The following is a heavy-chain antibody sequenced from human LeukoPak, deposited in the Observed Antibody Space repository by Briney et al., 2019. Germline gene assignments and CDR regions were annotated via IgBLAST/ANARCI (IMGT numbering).Heavy chain of an antibody. V-gene: IGHV4-61*01. J-gene: IGHJ5*02. CDR1: GGSVSSGSYY. CDR3: ARLVVVPAAREVRFDP. Sequence: ETLSLTCTVSGGSVSSGSYYWSWIRQPPGKGLEWIGYIYYSGSTNCNPSLKSRVTISVDTSKNQFSLKLSSVTAADTAVYYCARLVVVPAAREVRFDPWGQGTLVTVSS. D-gene: IGHD2-2*01. CDR2: IYYSGST.